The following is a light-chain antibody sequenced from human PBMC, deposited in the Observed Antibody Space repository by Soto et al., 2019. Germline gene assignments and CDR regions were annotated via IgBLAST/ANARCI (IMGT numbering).Light chain of an antibody. V-gene: IGLV2-14*01. Sequence: QSALTQPASVSGSPGQSITISCTGTSSDVGAYDYVSWYQQHPGKVPKLMIYDVSNRPSGASNRFSGSKSDNTASLTISGLQAEDEADYYCSSYTTSINVIFGGGTKLTVL. CDR1: SSDVGAYDY. CDR2: DVS. CDR3: SSYTTSINVI. J-gene: IGLJ2*01.